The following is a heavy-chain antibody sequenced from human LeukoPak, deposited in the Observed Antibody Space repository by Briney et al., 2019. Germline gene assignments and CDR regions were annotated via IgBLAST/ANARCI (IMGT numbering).Heavy chain of an antibody. CDR2: ISGGGRST. Sequence: GGSLRLSCAASGFTFSTCAMSWVRRAPGKGLEWVSTISGGGRSTDYADSVKGQFTISRDNSKNTLYLQMNSLRAEDTAVYYCARERYFDYWGQGTLVTVSS. CDR1: GFTFSTCA. V-gene: IGHV3-23*01. CDR3: ARERYFDY. J-gene: IGHJ4*02.